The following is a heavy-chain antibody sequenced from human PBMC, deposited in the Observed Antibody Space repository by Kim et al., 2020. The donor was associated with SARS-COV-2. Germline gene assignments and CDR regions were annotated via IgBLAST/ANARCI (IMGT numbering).Heavy chain of an antibody. J-gene: IGHJ4*02. Sequence: ASVKVSCKASGYTFTSYGISWVRQAPGQGLEWMGWISAYNGNTNYAQKLQGRVTMTTDTSTSTAYMELRSLRSDDTAVYYCARDEAYCGGDCYSTPFLPFDYWGQGTLVTVSS. V-gene: IGHV1-18*01. CDR2: ISAYNGNT. CDR1: GYTFTSYG. D-gene: IGHD2-21*02. CDR3: ARDEAYCGGDCYSTPFLPFDY.